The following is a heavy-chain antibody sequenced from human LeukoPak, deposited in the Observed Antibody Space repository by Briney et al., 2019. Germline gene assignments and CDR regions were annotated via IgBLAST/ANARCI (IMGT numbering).Heavy chain of an antibody. J-gene: IGHJ4*02. V-gene: IGHV4-34*01. CDR1: GGSFSGYY. CDR3: ASIYDILTGNG. Sequence: SETLSLTCAVYGGSFSGYYWSWIRQPPGKGLEWIGEINHSGSTNYNPSLKSRVTISVDTSKNQFSLKLSSVTAADMAVYYCASIYDILTGNGWGQGTLVTVSS. D-gene: IGHD3-9*01. CDR2: INHSGST.